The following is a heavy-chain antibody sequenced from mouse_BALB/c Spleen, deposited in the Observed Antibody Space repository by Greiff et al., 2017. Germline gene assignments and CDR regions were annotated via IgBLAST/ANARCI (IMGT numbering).Heavy chain of an antibody. V-gene: IGHV14-4*02. CDR2: IDPENGDT. Sequence: VQLKESGAELVRSGASVKLSCTASGFNIKDYYMHWVKQRPEQGLEWIGWIDPENGDTEYAPKFQGKATMTADTSSNTAYLQLSSLTSEDTAVYYCNAHYYGSSWDFDYWGQGTTLTVSS. D-gene: IGHD1-1*01. CDR1: GFNIKDYY. J-gene: IGHJ2*01. CDR3: NAHYYGSSWDFDY.